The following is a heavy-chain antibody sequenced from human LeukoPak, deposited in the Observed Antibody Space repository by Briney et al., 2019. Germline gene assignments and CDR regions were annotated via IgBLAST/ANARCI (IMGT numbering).Heavy chain of an antibody. V-gene: IGHV3-7*03. D-gene: IGHD6-13*01. Sequence: GGSLRLSCAASGFTFNSYWMSWVRQAPGKGLEWVANIKQDGSEKYYVDSVKGRFTISRDNAENSLYLQMNSLRAEDTAVYYCARDTDIVAAGSDYWGQGTLVTVSS. J-gene: IGHJ4*02. CDR2: IKQDGSEK. CDR3: ARDTDIVAAGSDY. CDR1: GFTFNSYW.